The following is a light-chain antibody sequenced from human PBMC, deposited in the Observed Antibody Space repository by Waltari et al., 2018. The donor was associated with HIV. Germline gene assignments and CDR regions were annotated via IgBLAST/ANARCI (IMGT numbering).Light chain of an antibody. V-gene: IGLV2-23*01. J-gene: IGLJ2*01. CDR3: CSYAGSSSYVV. CDR1: SSDVGSYNR. Sequence: QSALTQPASVSGSPGQSITISCTGTSSDVGSYNRVSWYQQHPGKATKLMIYEGSKRPSGVSNRFSGSKSGNTASLTISGLQAEDEADYHCCSYAGSSSYVVFGGGTKLTVL. CDR2: EGS.